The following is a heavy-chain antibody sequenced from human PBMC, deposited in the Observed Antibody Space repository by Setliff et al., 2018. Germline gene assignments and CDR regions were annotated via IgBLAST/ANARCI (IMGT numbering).Heavy chain of an antibody. Sequence: ETLSLTCAVYGGSFSGYYWSWIRQPPGKGLEWVANIKQDGSEKYYVDSVKGRFTISRDNAKNSLYLQMNSLRAEDTAVYYCARIPITMVRGVARENYYYYGMDVWGQGTTVTVSS. CDR3: ARIPITMVRGVARENYYYYGMDV. CDR1: GGSFSGYY. D-gene: IGHD3-10*01. V-gene: IGHV3-7*01. CDR2: IKQDGSEK. J-gene: IGHJ6*02.